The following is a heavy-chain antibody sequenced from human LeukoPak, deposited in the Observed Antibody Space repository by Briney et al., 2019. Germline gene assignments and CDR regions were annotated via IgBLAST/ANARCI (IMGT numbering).Heavy chain of an antibody. J-gene: IGHJ4*02. D-gene: IGHD3-22*01. CDR2: ISYDGSNK. CDR3: AKSVDSSGYYHYDY. Sequence: GGSLRLSCAASGFTFSSYGMHWVRQAPGKGLEWVAVISYDGSNKYYADSVKGRFTISRDNSKNTLYLQMNSLRAEDTAVYYCAKSVDSSGYYHYDYWGQGTLVTVSS. CDR1: GFTFSSYG. V-gene: IGHV3-30*18.